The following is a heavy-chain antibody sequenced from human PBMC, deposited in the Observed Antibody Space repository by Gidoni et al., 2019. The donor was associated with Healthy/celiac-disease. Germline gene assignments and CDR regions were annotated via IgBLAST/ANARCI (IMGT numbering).Heavy chain of an antibody. V-gene: IGHV3-23*04. Sequence: EVQLVESGGGLVQPGGSLRISCAASGFTFSSYAMIWVRQAHGEGLEWVPAICGSGGSTYYADSVKGRFTISRDNSKNTLYLQMNSLRAEDTAVYYCAKDWQWLFYDAFDIWGQGTMVTVSS. D-gene: IGHD6-19*01. CDR1: GFTFSSYA. J-gene: IGHJ3*02. CDR2: ICGSGGST. CDR3: AKDWQWLFYDAFDI.